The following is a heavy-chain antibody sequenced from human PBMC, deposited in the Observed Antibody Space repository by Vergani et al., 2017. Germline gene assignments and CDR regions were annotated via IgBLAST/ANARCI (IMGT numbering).Heavy chain of an antibody. CDR3: AKAGSVTSGSLQYNFYMDV. CDR1: GFSFSSRA. V-gene: IGHV3-30*18. D-gene: IGHD3-10*01. Sequence: VQLAESGGGRVQPGRSLRLSCAASGFSFSSRAIHWVRQAPGKGLEWVAVISNDGSKKYYADSVKGRFTISRDNSKNTLDLQMNSLRTQDTAVYYCAKAGSVTSGSLQYNFYMDVWGKGTTVTVS. J-gene: IGHJ6*03. CDR2: ISNDGSKK.